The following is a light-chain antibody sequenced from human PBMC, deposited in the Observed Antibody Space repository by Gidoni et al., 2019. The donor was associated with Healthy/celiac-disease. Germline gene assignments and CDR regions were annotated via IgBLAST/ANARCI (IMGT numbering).Light chain of an antibody. V-gene: IGKV3-11*01. J-gene: IGKJ1*01. CDR3: QQRSNWPGT. CDR1: QSVSSY. CDR2: DAS. Sequence: EIVLTQSPATLSLSPGERATLSCRASQSVSSYLAWYQQKPGQAPRRLIYDASNRATGIPARFSGSGSGTDFTRTISNLEPEDCAVYYCQQRSNWPGTFGQGTKVEIK.